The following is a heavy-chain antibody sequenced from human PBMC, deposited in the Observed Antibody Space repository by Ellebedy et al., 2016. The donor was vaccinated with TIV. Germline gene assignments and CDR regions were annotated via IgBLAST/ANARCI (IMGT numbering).Heavy chain of an antibody. V-gene: IGHV1-8*01. Sequence: ASVKVSCXASGYTFTSFDISWVRQATGQGLEWMGWMNPNSGNTGYSQKFQGRVTMTRNTSISTAYMELSSLRSEDTAVYYCARVSLPYGDLDVWGQGTTVIVSS. CDR1: GYTFTSFD. D-gene: IGHD4-17*01. CDR2: MNPNSGNT. J-gene: IGHJ6*02. CDR3: ARVSLPYGDLDV.